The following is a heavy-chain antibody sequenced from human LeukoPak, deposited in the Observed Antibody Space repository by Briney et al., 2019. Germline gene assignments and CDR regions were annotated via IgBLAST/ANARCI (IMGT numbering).Heavy chain of an antibody. CDR3: AKDLGNIVVVVAALRTFDY. J-gene: IGHJ4*02. CDR1: GFSFSSYA. CDR2: ISGSGGSA. D-gene: IGHD2-15*01. V-gene: IGHV3-23*01. Sequence: GGSLRPSCAVSGFSFSSYALSWVRQAPGKGLEWVSAISGSGGSAYYADSVKGRFTISRDNSKNTLYLQMNNLRAEDTAVYYCAKDLGNIVVVVAALRTFDYWGQGTLVTVSS.